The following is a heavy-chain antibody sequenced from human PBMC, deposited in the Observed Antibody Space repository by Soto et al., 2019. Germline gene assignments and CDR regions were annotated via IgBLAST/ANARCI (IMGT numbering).Heavy chain of an antibody. J-gene: IGHJ3*02. CDR2: IDPSDSYT. CDR1: GYSFTSYW. D-gene: IGHD1-26*01. CDR3: ARHEGELLPNDAFDI. Sequence: GESLKISCKGSGYSFTSYWISWVRQMPGKGPEWMGRIDPSDSYTNYSPSFQGHVTISADKSISTAYLQWSSLKASDTAMYYCARHEGELLPNDAFDIWGQGTMVTVSS. V-gene: IGHV5-10-1*01.